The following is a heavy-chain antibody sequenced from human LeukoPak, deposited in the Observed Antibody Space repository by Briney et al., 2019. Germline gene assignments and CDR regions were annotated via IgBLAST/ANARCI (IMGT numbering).Heavy chain of an antibody. CDR2: ITGSGGNT. CDR3: AKWGDYDVLTSYYVSDY. D-gene: IGHD3-9*01. V-gene: IGHV3-23*01. CDR1: GFSFSNYA. Sequence: PGASLRLSCAASGFSFSNYAMSWVRQAPGKGLEGVSAITGSGGNTYYADSVKGRFTISRDNSKNTLYLQINSLGAEDTALYYCAKWGDYDVLTSYYVSDYWGQGTLVTVSS. J-gene: IGHJ4*02.